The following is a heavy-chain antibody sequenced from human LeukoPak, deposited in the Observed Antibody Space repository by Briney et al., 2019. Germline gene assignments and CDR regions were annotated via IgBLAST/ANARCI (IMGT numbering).Heavy chain of an antibody. Sequence: YWGWIRQTPGKGLEWIGNIYSDGTTSYNPSVKSRVTMSVDTSKNQFSLKLNSVTAADTAVYYCGRDSGFWLYWGQGTLVTVSS. CDR3: GRDSGFWLY. V-gene: IGHV4-39*07. CDR1: Y. J-gene: IGHJ4*02. CDR2: IYSDGTT. D-gene: IGHD3-22*01.